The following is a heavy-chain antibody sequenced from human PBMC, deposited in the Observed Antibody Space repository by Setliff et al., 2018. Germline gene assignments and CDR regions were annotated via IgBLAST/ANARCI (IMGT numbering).Heavy chain of an antibody. CDR2: ISSSSSYI. V-gene: IGHV3-21*01. CDR1: GFTFSSYS. D-gene: IGHD5-12*01. CDR3: ARDEATSPGAFDI. Sequence: PGESLKISCAASGFTFSSYSTNWVRQAPGKGLEWVSSISSSSSYIYYADSVKGRFTISRDNAKNSLYLQMNSLRAEDTAVYYCARDEATSPGAFDIWGQGTMVTVSS. J-gene: IGHJ3*02.